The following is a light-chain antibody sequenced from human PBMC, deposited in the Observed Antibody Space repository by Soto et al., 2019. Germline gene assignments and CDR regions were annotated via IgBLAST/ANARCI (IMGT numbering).Light chain of an antibody. CDR2: DAS. J-gene: IGKJ5*01. CDR3: RRRSNWAMT. V-gene: IGKV3-11*01. CDR1: QSVSSY. Sequence: ESVLTQSSASLSLSPGQSATLSCRASQSVSSYFAGYHQKPAQEPRLLIFDASNRGAGIPARCSGSGSGTDFTLTIISLEPEDFAVYYCRRRSNWAMTFGQGTQLEIK.